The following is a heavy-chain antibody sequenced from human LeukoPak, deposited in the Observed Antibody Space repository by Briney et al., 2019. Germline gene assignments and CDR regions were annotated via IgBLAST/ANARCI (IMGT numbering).Heavy chain of an antibody. J-gene: IGHJ4*02. V-gene: IGHV4-34*01. CDR1: GGSFSGHY. Sequence: PSETLSLTCGVYGGSFSGHYWTWIRQPSGKGLEWIGEINHSGNTNYNPSLKSRVTTSVDTSKNQFSLRLTSVTAADTAVYYCARGLIRYYSGSGTSGNFDYWGQGTLVTVSS. CDR2: INHSGNT. CDR3: ARGLIRYYSGSGTSGNFDY. D-gene: IGHD3-10*01.